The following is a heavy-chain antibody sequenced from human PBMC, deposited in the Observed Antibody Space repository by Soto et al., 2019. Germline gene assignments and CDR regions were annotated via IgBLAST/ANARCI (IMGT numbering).Heavy chain of an antibody. D-gene: IGHD3-9*01. CDR2: IYYSGST. V-gene: IGHV4-59*01. Sequence: SETLSLTCTVSGGSISSYYWSWIRQPPGKGLEWIGYIYYSGSTNYNPSLKSRVTISVDTSKNQFSLKLSSVTAADTAVYYCARTMREYDILNGYQGGSFDYWGQGTLVTVSS. CDR1: GGSISSYY. CDR3: ARTMREYDILNGYQGGSFDY. J-gene: IGHJ4*02.